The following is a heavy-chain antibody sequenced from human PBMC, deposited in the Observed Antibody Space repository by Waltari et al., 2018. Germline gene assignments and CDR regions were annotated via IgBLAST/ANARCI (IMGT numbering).Heavy chain of an antibody. CDR1: GYTLSELS. CDR2: FDPEDGET. Sequence: QVQLVQSGAEVKKPGASVKVSCKVSGYTLSELSMPWVRQAPGKGLEWMGGFDPEDGETIYAQKFQGRVTMTEDTYADSAYMELSSLRSEDTAVYYCATGTRRGITIFGVVTSYYYGMDVWGQGTMVTVSS. D-gene: IGHD3-3*01. J-gene: IGHJ6*02. V-gene: IGHV1-24*01. CDR3: ATGTRRGITIFGVVTSYYYGMDV.